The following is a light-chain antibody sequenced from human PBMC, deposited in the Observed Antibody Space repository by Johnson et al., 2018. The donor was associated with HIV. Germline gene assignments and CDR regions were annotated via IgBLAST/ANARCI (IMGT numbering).Light chain of an antibody. CDR1: SSNIGNNY. J-gene: IGLJ1*01. Sequence: QSVLTQPPSVSAAPGQKVTISCSGSSSNIGNNYVSWYQQLPGTAPKLLIYKNDKRPSGIPDRFSGSKSGTSATLDITGLQTGDEADYYCGTWDSSLSAEVFGTGTKVTVL. CDR2: KND. V-gene: IGLV1-51*02. CDR3: GTWDSSLSAEV.